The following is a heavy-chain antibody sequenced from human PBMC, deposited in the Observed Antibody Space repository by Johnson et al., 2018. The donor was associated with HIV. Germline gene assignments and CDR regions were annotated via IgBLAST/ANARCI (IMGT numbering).Heavy chain of an antibody. Sequence: VQLVESGGGLVQPGGSLRLSCAASGFAVSKNYLTWVRQAPGKGLEWVSIIYSGGNTYYADSVKGRFTISRDNSKNTLYLQMNSLRAEDTAVYYCAKDLLTEREDDVFDVWVQGTMVTVSS. D-gene: IGHD1-26*01. CDR3: AKDLLTEREDDVFDV. CDR2: IYSGGNT. V-gene: IGHV3-66*01. CDR1: GFAVSKNY. J-gene: IGHJ3*01.